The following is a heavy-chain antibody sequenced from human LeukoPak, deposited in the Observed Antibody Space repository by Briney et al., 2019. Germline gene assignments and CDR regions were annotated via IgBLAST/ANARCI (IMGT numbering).Heavy chain of an antibody. CDR1: GFTFTNAW. CDR3: TTVARWLQLPDHY. CDR2: IRSKPDGGTT. J-gene: IGHJ4*02. V-gene: IGHV3-15*01. D-gene: IGHD5-24*01. Sequence: GGSLRLSCAASGFTFTNAWMSWVRQTPGKGLEWVGRIRSKPDGGTTDYAAPVKGRFTISRDDSKNTLYLQMNSLKTEDTAVYYCTTVARWLQLPDHYWGQGTLVTVSS.